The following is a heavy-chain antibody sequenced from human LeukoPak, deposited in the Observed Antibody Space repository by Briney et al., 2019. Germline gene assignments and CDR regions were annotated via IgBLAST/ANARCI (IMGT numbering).Heavy chain of an antibody. CDR3: ARENYYGSGYYMDV. D-gene: IGHD3-10*01. CDR2: IYYSGST. Sequence: SETLSLTCTVSGCSISSGGYYWSWIRQHPGKGLEWIGNIYYSGSTYYNPSLKSRVTISVDTSKNQFSLKLSSVTAADTAVYYCARENYYGSGYYMDVWGKGTTVTVSS. CDR1: GCSISSGGYY. J-gene: IGHJ6*03. V-gene: IGHV4-31*03.